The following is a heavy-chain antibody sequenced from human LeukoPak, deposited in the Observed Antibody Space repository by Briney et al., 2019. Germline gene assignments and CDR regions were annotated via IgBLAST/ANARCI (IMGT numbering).Heavy chain of an antibody. Sequence: SVKVSCKASGGTLSSYAISWVRQAPGQGLEWMGRIIPILGIANYAQKFQGRVTITADKSTSTAYMELSSLRSEDTAVYYCARGYYGSGSYYTIDYWGQGTLVTVSS. V-gene: IGHV1-69*04. CDR1: GGTLSSYA. CDR2: IIPILGIA. J-gene: IGHJ4*02. D-gene: IGHD3-10*01. CDR3: ARGYYGSGSYYTIDY.